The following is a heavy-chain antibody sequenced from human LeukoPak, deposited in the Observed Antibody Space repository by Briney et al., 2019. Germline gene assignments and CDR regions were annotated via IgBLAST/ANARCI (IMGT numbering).Heavy chain of an antibody. Sequence: GGSLRLSCAASGFSFSDYYMNWIRQAPGKGLEWVSFISGGSGFTNYADSVKGRFTISRDNAKKSLYLQMNSLRAEDTAVYYRARVNWGNYYFDYWGQGTLVTVSS. CDR1: GFSFSDYY. CDR3: ARVNWGNYYFDY. D-gene: IGHD7-27*01. CDR2: ISGGSGFT. V-gene: IGHV3-11*05. J-gene: IGHJ4*02.